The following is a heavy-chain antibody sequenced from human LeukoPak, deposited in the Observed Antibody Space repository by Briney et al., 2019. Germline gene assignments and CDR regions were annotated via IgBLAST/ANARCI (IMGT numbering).Heavy chain of an antibody. CDR1: GYSISSGYY. CDR3: ARRDYDSSGYYYVGGFDY. Sequence: SETLSLTCAVSGYSISSGYYWGWLRQPPGEGLEWIGSIYHSGSTYYNPSLKSRVTISVDTSKNQFSLKLSSVTAADTAVYYCARRDYDSSGYYYVGGFDYGGQGTLVTVSS. D-gene: IGHD3-22*01. J-gene: IGHJ4*02. CDR2: IYHSGST. V-gene: IGHV4-38-2*01.